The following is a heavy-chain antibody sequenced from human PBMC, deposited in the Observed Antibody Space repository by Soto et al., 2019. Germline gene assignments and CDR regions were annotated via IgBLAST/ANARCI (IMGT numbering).Heavy chain of an antibody. CDR3: ARGYSSSWYIGY. CDR2: ISYDGSNK. Sequence: PGGSLRLSCAASGFTFSSYGMHWVRQASGKGLEWVAVISYDGSNKYYADSVKGRFTISRDNAKNTLYLQMNSLRAEDTAVYYCARGYSSSWYIGYWGQGTLVTVSS. CDR1: GFTFSSYG. V-gene: IGHV3-30*03. J-gene: IGHJ4*02. D-gene: IGHD6-13*01.